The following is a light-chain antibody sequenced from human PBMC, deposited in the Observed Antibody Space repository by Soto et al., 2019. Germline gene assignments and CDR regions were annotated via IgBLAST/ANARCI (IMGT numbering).Light chain of an antibody. CDR2: DAS. CDR3: QYLNSFPLT. J-gene: IGKJ4*01. CDR1: QDISNL. V-gene: IGKV1-33*01. Sequence: DLQMTQSPSSLSASVGDRVTITCQASQDISNLLNWYQEKPGKAPKLLMYDASNLETGVPSRYRGSGSGTDFSLTISSLQPEDVATYYCQYLNSFPLTFGGGTKVDIK.